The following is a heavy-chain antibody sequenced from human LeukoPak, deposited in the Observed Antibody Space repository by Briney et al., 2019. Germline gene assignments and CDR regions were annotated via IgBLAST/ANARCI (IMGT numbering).Heavy chain of an antibody. V-gene: IGHV1-2*02. CDR2: MNPNSGGT. D-gene: IGHD4-17*01. Sequence: ASVKVSCKASGYTLTGHSMHWVRQAPGQGLEWMGWMNPNSGGTKYTRKFQGRVTMTRDTSISTAYMELSRLRSDDTAVYYCARDTGEMTTGYFDYWGQGTLVTVSS. CDR1: GYTLTGHS. CDR3: ARDTGEMTTGYFDY. J-gene: IGHJ4*02.